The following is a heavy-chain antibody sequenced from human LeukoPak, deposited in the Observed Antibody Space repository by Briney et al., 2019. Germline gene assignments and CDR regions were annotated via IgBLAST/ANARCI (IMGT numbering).Heavy chain of an antibody. D-gene: IGHD6-19*01. V-gene: IGHV4-38-2*01. J-gene: IGHJ4*02. Sequence: PSETLSLTCAVSGYSISSGYYWGWIRQPPGKGLEWIGSIYHSGSTYYNPSLKSRVTISVDTSKNQFSLKLSSVTAADTVVYYCARFHRAVAGTGVFDYWGQGTLVTVSS. CDR1: GYSISSGYY. CDR2: IYHSGST. CDR3: ARFHRAVAGTGVFDY.